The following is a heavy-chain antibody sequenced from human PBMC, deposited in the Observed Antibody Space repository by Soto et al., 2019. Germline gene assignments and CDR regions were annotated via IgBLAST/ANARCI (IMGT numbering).Heavy chain of an antibody. Sequence: EVQLVESGGGLVQPGRSLRLSCAASGLTFDDYAMQWVRQAQGKGLEWVSGISGNGGRIGYADSVKGRFTISRVNTKNSLYLQMHSVRVEDTAFYYCATQGYWGQGTLVTVSS. CDR3: ATQGY. CDR2: ISGNGGRI. J-gene: IGHJ4*02. V-gene: IGHV3-9*01. CDR1: GLTFDDYA.